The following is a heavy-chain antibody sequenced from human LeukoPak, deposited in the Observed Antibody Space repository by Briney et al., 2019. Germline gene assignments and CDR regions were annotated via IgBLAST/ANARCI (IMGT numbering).Heavy chain of an antibody. J-gene: IGHJ4*02. D-gene: IGHD1-26*01. CDR3: ARRSGSYHDDTFDY. Sequence: GASVKVSCKASGYTFTSYDINWVRQATGQGLEWMGWMNPNSGNTGYAQKFQGRVTMTRDTSISTAYMELSRLRSDDTAVYYCARRSGSYHDDTFDYWGQGTLVTVSS. CDR2: MNPNSGNT. V-gene: IGHV1-8*01. CDR1: GYTFTSYD.